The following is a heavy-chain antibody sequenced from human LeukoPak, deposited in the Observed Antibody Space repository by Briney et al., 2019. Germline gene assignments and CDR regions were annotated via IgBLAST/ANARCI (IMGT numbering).Heavy chain of an antibody. D-gene: IGHD6-19*01. V-gene: IGHV3-30-3*01. CDR2: ISYDGSNK. CDR1: GFTFSSYA. CDR3: AGIIAVAGAFDY. Sequence: PGRSLRLSCAASGFTFSSYAMHWVRQAPGKGLEWVAVISYDGSNKYYADSVKGRFTISRDNSKNTLYLQMNSLRAEDTAVYYCAGIIAVAGAFDYWGQGTLVTVSS. J-gene: IGHJ4*02.